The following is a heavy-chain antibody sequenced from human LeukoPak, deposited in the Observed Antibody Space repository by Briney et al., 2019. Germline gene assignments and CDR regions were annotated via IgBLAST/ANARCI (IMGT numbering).Heavy chain of an antibody. J-gene: IGHJ4*02. Sequence: GGSLRLSCAASGFTFSSYEMNWVRQAPGKGLEWVSSVSASSAFIWYADSVKGRFTISRDNAKNSLYLRMSSLRAEDTALYFCVRELTVTTREYYFDLWGQGTLVTVSS. CDR3: VRELTVTTREYYFDL. CDR1: GFTFSSYE. D-gene: IGHD1-20*01. V-gene: IGHV3-48*03. CDR2: VSASSAFI.